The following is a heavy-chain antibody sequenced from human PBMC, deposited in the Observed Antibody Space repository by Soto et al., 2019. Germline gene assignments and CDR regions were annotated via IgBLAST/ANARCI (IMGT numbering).Heavy chain of an antibody. Sequence: QVQLVQSGTEVKKPGSSVKVSCQASGDNFNNYAINWVRQAPGQGLEWMGGLVPIFLTANYAQKFQGRVTIPAARSASTAYMELGRLISEETAVYYCTRGLGYSASWGQGTLVSFPS. CDR2: LVPIFLTA. CDR1: GDNFNNYA. J-gene: IGHJ4*02. V-gene: IGHV1-69*06. D-gene: IGHD7-27*01. CDR3: TRGLGYSAS.